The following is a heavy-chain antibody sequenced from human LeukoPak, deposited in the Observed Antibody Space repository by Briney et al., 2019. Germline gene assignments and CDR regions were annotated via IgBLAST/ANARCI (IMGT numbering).Heavy chain of an antibody. V-gene: IGHV3-30*14. J-gene: IGHJ6*03. Sequence: TGGSLRLSCAASGFTFSSYVMHWVRQAPGKGLEWVAIISYDGSNEYYADSVKGRFTISRDNSKNTLYLQMNSLRAEDTAVYYCARLSTYYYYYMDVWGKGTTVTISS. CDR2: ISYDGSNE. CDR1: GFTFSSYV. CDR3: ARLSTYYYYYMDV.